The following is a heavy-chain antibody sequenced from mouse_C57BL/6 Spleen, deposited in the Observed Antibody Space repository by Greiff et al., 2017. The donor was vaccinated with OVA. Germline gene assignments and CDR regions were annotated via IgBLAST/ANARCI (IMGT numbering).Heavy chain of an antibody. CDR3: ARRDSSGYD. D-gene: IGHD3-2*02. V-gene: IGHV1-61*01. CDR2: IYPSDSET. J-gene: IGHJ2*01. Sequence: QVQLKQPGAELVRPGSSVKLSCKASGYTFTSYWMDWVKQRPGQGLEWIGNIYPSDSETHYNQKFQDKATLTVDKSSSTAYMQLSSLTSEDSAVYYCARRDSSGYDWGQGTTLTVSS. CDR1: GYTFTSYW.